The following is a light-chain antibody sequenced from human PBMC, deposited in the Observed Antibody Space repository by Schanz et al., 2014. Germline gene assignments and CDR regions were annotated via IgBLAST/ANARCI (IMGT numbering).Light chain of an antibody. CDR2: VAS. CDR1: QSVSASY. CDR3: QQYGSSPRT. Sequence: EIVLTQSPGTLSLSPGERATLSCRASQSVSASYLAWYQQKPGQAPRLLISVASIRATGIPDRFSGSGSGTDFTLTISRLAPEDFAVYYCQQYGSSPRTFGQGTRLEIK. J-gene: IGKJ5*01. V-gene: IGKV3-20*01.